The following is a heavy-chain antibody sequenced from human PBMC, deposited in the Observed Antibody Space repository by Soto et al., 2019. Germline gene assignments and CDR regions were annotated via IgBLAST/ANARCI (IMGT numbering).Heavy chain of an antibody. D-gene: IGHD3-22*01. CDR1: GYTFTSYG. CDR2: ISAYNGNT. CDR3: ARDSPGYYYDRSPYYVAHYYYGMDV. J-gene: IGHJ6*02. V-gene: IGHV1-18*04. Sequence: ASVKVSCKASGYTFTSYGISWVRQAPGQGLEWMGWISAYNGNTNYAQKLQGRVTMTTDTSTSTAYMELRSLRSDDTAVYYCARDSPGYYYDRSPYYVAHYYYGMDVWGQGTTVTVSS.